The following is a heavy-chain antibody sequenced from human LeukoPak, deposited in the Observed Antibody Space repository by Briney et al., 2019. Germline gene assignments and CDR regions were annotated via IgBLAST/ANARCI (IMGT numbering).Heavy chain of an antibody. CDR3: ARTFWGSGIDY. CDR2: IYYSGST. CDR1: GGSISSYY. Sequence: SETMSLPCTVSGGSISSYYWSWIRQPPGKGLEWIGYIYYSGSTNYNPSLKSRVTISVDTSKNEFSLNLRSVTAADTAVYYCARTFWGSGIDYWGQGTLVTVSS. V-gene: IGHV4-59*01. J-gene: IGHJ4*02. D-gene: IGHD3-16*01.